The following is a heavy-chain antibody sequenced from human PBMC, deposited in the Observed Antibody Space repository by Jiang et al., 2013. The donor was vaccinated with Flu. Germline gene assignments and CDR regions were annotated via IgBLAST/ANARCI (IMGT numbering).Heavy chain of an antibody. CDR2: INPNSGGT. D-gene: IGHD5-24*01. Sequence: GYTFTGYYMHWVRQAPGQGLEWMGWINPNSGGTNYAQKFQGRVTMTRDTSISTAYMELSRLRSDDTAVYYCARDVGGTRGRDGYNLDRPTEYFQHWGQGTLVTVSS. CDR3: ARDVGGTRGRDGYNLDRPTEYFQH. J-gene: IGHJ1*01. CDR1: GYTFTGYY. V-gene: IGHV1-2*02.